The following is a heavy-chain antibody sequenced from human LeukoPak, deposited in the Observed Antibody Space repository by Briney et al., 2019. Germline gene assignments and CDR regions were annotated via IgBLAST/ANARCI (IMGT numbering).Heavy chain of an antibody. J-gene: IGHJ4*02. CDR1: GFTFSSYS. V-gene: IGHV3-48*01. CDR3: AREEYSYGSAFDY. D-gene: IGHD5-18*01. CDR2: ISSSSSTI. Sequence: PGGSLRLSCAASGFTFSSYSMNWVRQAPGKGLEWVSYISSSSSTIYYADSVKGRLTISRDNAKNSLYLQMNSLRAEDTAVYYCAREEYSYGSAFDYWGQGTLVTVSS.